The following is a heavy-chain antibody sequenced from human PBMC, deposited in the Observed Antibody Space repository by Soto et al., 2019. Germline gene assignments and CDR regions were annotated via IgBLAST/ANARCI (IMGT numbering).Heavy chain of an antibody. V-gene: IGHV4-61*01. CDR2: FYYTGTT. Sequence: SETLSLTCTVSGGSVSSGNYYWSWIRQPPRKGLEWIGYFYYTGTTNYNPSLNSRVTISLDTSKNQFSLKLTSVTAADTAVYYCARSVFPWGQGTLVTVSS. CDR3: ARSVFP. J-gene: IGHJ5*02. CDR1: GGSVSSGNYY.